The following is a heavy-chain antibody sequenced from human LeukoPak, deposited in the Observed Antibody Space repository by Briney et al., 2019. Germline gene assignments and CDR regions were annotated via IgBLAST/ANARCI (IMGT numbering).Heavy chain of an antibody. CDR2: ISGSGAST. D-gene: IGHD4-17*01. Sequence: GGSLRLSCLTSGFTLSTNAMSWVRQAPGKGLEWISGISGSGASTYYADSVKGRFTISRDNSKNTLYLQMNSLRAEDTAVYYCARDLEESDDYGDVQHAFDIWGQGTMVTVSS. CDR3: ARDLEESDDYGDVQHAFDI. J-gene: IGHJ3*02. CDR1: GFTLSTNA. V-gene: IGHV3-23*01.